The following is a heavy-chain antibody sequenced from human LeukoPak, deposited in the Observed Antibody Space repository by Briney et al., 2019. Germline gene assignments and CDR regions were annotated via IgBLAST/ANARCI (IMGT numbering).Heavy chain of an antibody. D-gene: IGHD3-9*01. V-gene: IGHV1-69*05. J-gene: IGHJ5*02. CDR1: VGTLSSYL. CDR2: IIPIFGTA. CDR3: AREGYFDPAQFDP. Sequence: SVKVSLQASVGTLSSYLFSGVRQPPGQGREWMGGIIPIFGTANYAQKFQGRVTITTDESTSTAYMELSSLRSEDTAAYYCAREGYFDPAQFDPWGQGTLVTVSS.